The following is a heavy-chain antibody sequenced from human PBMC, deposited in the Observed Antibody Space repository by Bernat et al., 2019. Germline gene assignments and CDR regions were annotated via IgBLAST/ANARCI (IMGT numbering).Heavy chain of an antibody. CDR2: ISGSGGST. CDR1: GFTFSSYA. J-gene: IGHJ4*02. CDR3: AKHSLRGDSSGYYPYYFGY. D-gene: IGHD3-22*01. V-gene: IGHV3-23*01. Sequence: EVQLLESGGGLVQPGGSLRLSCAASGFTFSSYAMSWVRQAPGKGLEWVSAISGSGGSTYYADSVKGRFTISRDNSKNTLYLQMNSLRAEDTAVYYCAKHSLRGDSSGYYPYYFGYWGQGTLVTVSS.